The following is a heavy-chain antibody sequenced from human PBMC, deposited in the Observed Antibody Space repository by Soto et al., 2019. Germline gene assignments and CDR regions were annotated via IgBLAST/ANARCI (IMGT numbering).Heavy chain of an antibody. CDR1: GGSISSYY. CDR3: ARGNFYCSGGSCYSLLWFDP. Sequence: QVQLQESGPGLVKPSETLSLTCTVSGGSISSYYWSWIRQPPGKGLEWIGYIYYSGSTNYNPSLKSRVTISVDTSKNQFSLKLSSVTAADTAVYYCARGNFYCSGGSCYSLLWFDPWGQGTLVTVSS. V-gene: IGHV4-59*01. CDR2: IYYSGST. J-gene: IGHJ5*02. D-gene: IGHD2-15*01.